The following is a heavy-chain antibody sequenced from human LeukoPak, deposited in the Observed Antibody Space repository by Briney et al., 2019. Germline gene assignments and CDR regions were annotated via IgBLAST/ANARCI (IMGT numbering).Heavy chain of an antibody. V-gene: IGHV3-23*01. CDR1: GFTFSSYA. Sequence: GGSLRLSCAASGFTFSSYAMSWVRQAPGKGLEWVSAISGSGAGTYYVDSVKGRFSISRDNSKNTLYLQMNSLRAEDTAVYYCAKDRKVGAFDIWGQGTMVTVSS. CDR2: ISGSGAGT. J-gene: IGHJ3*02. D-gene: IGHD1-26*01. CDR3: AKDRKVGAFDI.